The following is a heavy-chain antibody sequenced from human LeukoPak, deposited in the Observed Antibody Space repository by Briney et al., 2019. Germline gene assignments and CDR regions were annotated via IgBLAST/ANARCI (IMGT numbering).Heavy chain of an antibody. Sequence: PSETLSLTCSVYSGSFSGYYWSWIRQPPGKGLEWIGEINHSVGTNYNPSLKSRVTISVDTSKNQFSLKLSSVTAADTAVYYCARRFRGYYDSSGYYSHYYYYYMDVWGKGTTVTISS. J-gene: IGHJ6*03. CDR1: SGSFSGYY. D-gene: IGHD3-22*01. CDR3: ARRFRGYYDSSGYYSHYYYYYMDV. CDR2: INHSVGT. V-gene: IGHV4-34*01.